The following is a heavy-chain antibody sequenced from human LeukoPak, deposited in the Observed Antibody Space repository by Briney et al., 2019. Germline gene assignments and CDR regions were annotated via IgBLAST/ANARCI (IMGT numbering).Heavy chain of an antibody. CDR2: LYSDGDT. CDR1: GLTVTNNY. V-gene: IGHV3-66*01. CDR3: TYGDHPLTY. D-gene: IGHD4/OR15-4a*01. J-gene: IGHJ4*02. Sequence: GGSLRLSCAASGLTVTNNYWHWVRQPPGKGPEWISILYSDGDTKYADSVKGRFTFSRDSSRNTLYLQMNGLRAEDTAVYYCTYGDHPLTYWGQGTLVSVSS.